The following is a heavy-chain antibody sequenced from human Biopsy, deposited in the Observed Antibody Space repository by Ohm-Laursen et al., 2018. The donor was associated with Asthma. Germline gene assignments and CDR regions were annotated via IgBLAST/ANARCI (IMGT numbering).Heavy chain of an antibody. CDR3: ARTFHFWSPYHAEHYQL. V-gene: IGHV3-7*01. CDR1: GFTFGDYW. CDR2: IKHDGSEK. Sequence: SLRLSCTASGFTFGDYWMSWVRQAPGKGLEWVANIKHDGSEKNHVDSLKGRFTISRDNAKNSLYLQMNGLRAEDTAVYYCARTFHFWSPYHAEHYQLWGQGTLVTVSS. D-gene: IGHD3-3*02. J-gene: IGHJ1*01.